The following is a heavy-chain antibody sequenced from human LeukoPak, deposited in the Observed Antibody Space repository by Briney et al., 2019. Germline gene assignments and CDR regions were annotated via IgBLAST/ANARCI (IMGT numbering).Heavy chain of an antibody. CDR2: INPNSGGT. CDR3: ARGNIVVVPAAASYMDV. J-gene: IGHJ6*03. CDR1: GYTFTGYY. Sequence: ASVKVSCKASGYTFTGYYMHWVRQAPGQGLEWMGWINPNSGGTNYAQKFQGRVTMTRDTSISTAYMELSRLRSDDTAVYYCARGNIVVVPAAASYMDVWGKGTTVTVSS. V-gene: IGHV1-2*02. D-gene: IGHD2-2*01.